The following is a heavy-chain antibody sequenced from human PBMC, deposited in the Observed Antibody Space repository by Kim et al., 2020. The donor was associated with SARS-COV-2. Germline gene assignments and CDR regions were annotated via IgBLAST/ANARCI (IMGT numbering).Heavy chain of an antibody. J-gene: IGHJ5*02. V-gene: IGHV1-69*01. Sequence: QKCQGRVTIAADESTSTAYMELGSLRSEDTAVYYCARAPRTTRDYGWFDPWGQGTLVTVSS. CDR3: ARAPRTTRDYGWFDP. D-gene: IGHD4-17*01.